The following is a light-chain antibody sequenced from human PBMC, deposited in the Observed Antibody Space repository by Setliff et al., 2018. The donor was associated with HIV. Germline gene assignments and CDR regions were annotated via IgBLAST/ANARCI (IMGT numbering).Light chain of an antibody. CDR1: SSDVGAYNY. J-gene: IGLJ1*01. V-gene: IGLV2-11*01. Sequence: QSALTQPRSVSGSPGQSVTFSCTGSSSDVGAYNYVSWYQQHPGKAPKLMIYDVTKRPSGVPDRFSGSKSGNTASLTISGLQAEDEADYYCCSYAGSYTYFFGRGTKVTVL. CDR2: DVT. CDR3: CSYAGSYTYF.